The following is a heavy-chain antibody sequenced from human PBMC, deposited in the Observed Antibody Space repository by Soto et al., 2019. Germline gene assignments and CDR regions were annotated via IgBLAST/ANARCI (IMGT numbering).Heavy chain of an antibody. J-gene: IGHJ4*02. CDR3: AADLLPLYDFWSGYYGY. CDR2: IVVGSGNT. Sequence: GASVKVSCKASGFTFTSSAVQWVRQARGQRLEWIGWIVVGSGNTNYAQKFQERVTITRDMSTSTAYMELSSLRSEDTAVYYCAADLLPLYDFWSGYYGYWGQGTLVTVSS. V-gene: IGHV1-58*01. D-gene: IGHD3-3*01. CDR1: GFTFTSSA.